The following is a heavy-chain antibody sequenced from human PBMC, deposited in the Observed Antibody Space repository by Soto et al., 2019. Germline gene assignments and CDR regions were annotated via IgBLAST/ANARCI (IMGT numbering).Heavy chain of an antibody. D-gene: IGHD4-17*01. CDR2: ISSSSSYI. V-gene: IGHV3-21*01. CDR3: ARVATVTPNDY. Sequence: EVQLVESGGGLVKPGGSLRLSCAASGFTFSSYSMNWVRQAPGKGLEWVSSISSSSSYIYYADSVKGRFTISRDNDKNSLYLQMNSLRAEDTAVYYCARVATVTPNDYWGQGTLVTVTS. J-gene: IGHJ4*02. CDR1: GFTFSSYS.